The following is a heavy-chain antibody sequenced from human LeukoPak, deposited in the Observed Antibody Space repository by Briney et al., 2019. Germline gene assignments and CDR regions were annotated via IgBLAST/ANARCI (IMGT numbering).Heavy chain of an antibody. V-gene: IGHV3-48*03. CDR1: GFTFSSYE. Sequence: GGSLRLSCAASGFTFSSYEMNWVRQAPGKGLEWVSYISSSGSIIYYADSVKGRFTISRDNAKNSLYLQMNSLRAEDTAVYYCARADSSGWGSLDYWGQGTLVTVSS. J-gene: IGHJ4*02. CDR2: ISSSGSII. D-gene: IGHD6-19*01. CDR3: ARADSSGWGSLDY.